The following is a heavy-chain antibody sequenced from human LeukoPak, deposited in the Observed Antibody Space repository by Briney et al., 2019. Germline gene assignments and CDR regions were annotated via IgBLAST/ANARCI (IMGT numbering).Heavy chain of an antibody. CDR3: ARGPSGILTGHYNY. CDR2: IYYSGST. J-gene: IGHJ4*02. CDR1: GGSVSSSSYF. D-gene: IGHD3-9*01. V-gene: IGHV4-39*01. Sequence: SETLSLTCTVSGGSVSSSSYFWGWFRQRPGKGLEWVGTIYYSGSTFSNPSLKSRVTISVDTSKNQFSLKLSSVTPADTAVYYCARGPSGILTGHYNYWGQGTLVTVSS.